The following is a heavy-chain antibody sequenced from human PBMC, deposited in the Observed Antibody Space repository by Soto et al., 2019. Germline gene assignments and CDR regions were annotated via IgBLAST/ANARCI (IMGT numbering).Heavy chain of an antibody. Sequence: SETLSLTCAVYGGSFSGYYWSWIRQPPGKGLEWIGEINHSGSTNYNPSLKSRVTISVDTSKNQFSLKLSSVTAADTAVYYCARGPHPAYYYYYYMDVWGKGTTVTAP. V-gene: IGHV4-34*01. CDR1: GGSFSGYY. J-gene: IGHJ6*03. D-gene: IGHD2-2*01. CDR3: ARGPHPAYYYYYYMDV. CDR2: INHSGST.